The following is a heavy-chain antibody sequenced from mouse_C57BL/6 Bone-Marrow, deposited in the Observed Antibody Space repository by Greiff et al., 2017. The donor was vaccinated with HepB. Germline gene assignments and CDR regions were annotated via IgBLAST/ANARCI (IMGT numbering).Heavy chain of an antibody. Sequence: EVNLVESGPGLAKPSQTLSLTCSVTGYSITSDYWNWIRKFPGNKLEYMGYISYSGSTYYNPSLKSRISITRDTSKNQYYLQLNSVTTEDTATYYCARYGDYGSSYVGYFDVWGTGTTVTVSS. CDR2: ISYSGST. CDR3: ARYGDYGSSYVGYFDV. V-gene: IGHV3-8*01. J-gene: IGHJ1*03. CDR1: GYSITSDY. D-gene: IGHD1-1*01.